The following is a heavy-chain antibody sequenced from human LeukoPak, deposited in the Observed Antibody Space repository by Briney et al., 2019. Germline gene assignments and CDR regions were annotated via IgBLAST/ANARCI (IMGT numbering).Heavy chain of an antibody. CDR3: ASSLYYHDSSPMSFDY. V-gene: IGHV1-69*13. J-gene: IGHJ4*02. D-gene: IGHD3-22*01. CDR2: IVPIFDIP. Sequence: ASVKVSCKASGGTFNSYAISWVRQAPGQGLEWMGAIVPIFDIPNYAQKFQGRVTITADESTSTAYMELSSLRSEDTAMFYCASSLYYHDSSPMSFDYWGQGTLVTVSS. CDR1: GGTFNSYA.